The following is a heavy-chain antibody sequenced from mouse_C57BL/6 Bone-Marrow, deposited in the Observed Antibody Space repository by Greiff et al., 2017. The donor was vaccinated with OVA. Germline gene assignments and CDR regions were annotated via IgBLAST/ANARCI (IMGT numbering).Heavy chain of an antibody. Sequence: QVTLKVSGPGILQSSQTLSLTCSFSGFSLSTSGMGVSWIRQPSGKGLEWLAHIYWDDDKRYNPSLKSRLTISKDTSRNQVFLKITSVDTADTATYYCARFYYDYDRPYSYAMDYWGQGTSVTVSS. V-gene: IGHV8-12*01. D-gene: IGHD2-4*01. CDR2: IYWDDDK. J-gene: IGHJ4*01. CDR1: GFSLSTSGMG. CDR3: ARFYYDYDRPYSYAMDY.